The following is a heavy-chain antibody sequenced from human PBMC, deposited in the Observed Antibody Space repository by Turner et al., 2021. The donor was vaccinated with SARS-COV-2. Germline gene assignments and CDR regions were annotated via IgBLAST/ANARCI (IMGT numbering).Heavy chain of an antibody. CDR1: AVTVSRNY. Sequence: EVQLVESGGGLVQPGGSLRLSCAASAVTVSRNYMNWVRQAPGTGLEGVSVIYIGGSTYYADSVKGRFTISRDNSKNTLYLQMNSLRAEDTAVYVCARDLEYNGMDVWGQGTTVTVSS. CDR3: ARDLEYNGMDV. CDR2: IYIGGST. J-gene: IGHJ6*02. V-gene: IGHV3-66*01. D-gene: IGHD5-12*01.